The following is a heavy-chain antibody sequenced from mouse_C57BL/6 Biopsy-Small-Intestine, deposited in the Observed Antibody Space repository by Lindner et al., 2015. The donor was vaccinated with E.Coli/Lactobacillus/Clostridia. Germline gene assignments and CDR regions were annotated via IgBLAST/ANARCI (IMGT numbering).Heavy chain of an antibody. CDR2: MNPDSDNT. CDR1: GYTFTSYD. CDR3: VRGGDFDY. V-gene: IGHV1-84*02. J-gene: IGHJ4*01. Sequence: SVKVSCKASGYTFTSYDINWVRQATGQGLEWMGWMNPDSDNTGYAQKFQGRVTMTRDTSISTAYMELSSLRSDDTAVYYCVRGGDFDYWGQGTLVTVSS.